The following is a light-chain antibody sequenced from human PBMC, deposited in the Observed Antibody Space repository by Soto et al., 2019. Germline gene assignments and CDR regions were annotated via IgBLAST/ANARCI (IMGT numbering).Light chain of an antibody. CDR2: GGS. V-gene: IGKV3-20*01. CDR1: QSFTSSH. J-gene: IGKJ2*01. CDR3: QQYGTSSAYT. Sequence: EIVLTQSPGTLSLSLWERATLSCSASQSFTSSHLAWYQQKPGQAPRLLIYGGSSRATGIPDKFSGSGSGTDFTVAISRLEPEDFAVYFCHCQQYGTSSAYTFGQGTKLEIK.